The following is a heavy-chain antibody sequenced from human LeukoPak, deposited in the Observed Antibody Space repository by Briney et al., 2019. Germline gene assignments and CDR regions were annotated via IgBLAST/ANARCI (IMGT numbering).Heavy chain of an antibody. CDR2: IYYSEST. Sequence: RSETLSLTCTVSVGSLSSYYWSWMRPPPGEVLDCIGYIYYSESTHYIPSLKSRVTISVDTSKNQFTLNLSSVTAADKAVYYCARYGGNFDYWGQGTLVTVSS. D-gene: IGHD4-23*01. V-gene: IGHV4-59*01. CDR1: VGSLSSYY. J-gene: IGHJ4*02. CDR3: ARYGGNFDY.